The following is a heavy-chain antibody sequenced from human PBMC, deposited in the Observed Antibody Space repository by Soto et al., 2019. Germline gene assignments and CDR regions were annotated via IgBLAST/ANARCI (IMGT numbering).Heavy chain of an antibody. CDR1: GYAFKSYI. V-gene: IGHV1-18*01. CDR2: ISPYNSDT. D-gene: IGHD3-16*01. J-gene: IGHJ6*02. CDR3: ARGGAHLYGLDV. Sequence: ASVKVSCKASGYAFKSYIVTWVRQAPGQGLEWMGWISPYNSDTTYAHKFQGRVTMTIDTPTTTAHMELRSLTSDDTAVYNCARGGAHLYGLDVWGQGTTVTVSS.